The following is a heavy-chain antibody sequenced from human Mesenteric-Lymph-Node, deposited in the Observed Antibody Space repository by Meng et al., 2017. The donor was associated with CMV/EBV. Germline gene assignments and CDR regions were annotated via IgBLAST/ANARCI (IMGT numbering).Heavy chain of an antibody. CDR3: ARHQRWLKSEGGFNY. J-gene: IGHJ4*02. Sequence: VLPQTWGAGLFDPSETLSLPSAVYGGSCSGYYWSWIRQPPGKGLEWIGEINHSGSTNYNPSLKSRVTISVDTSKNQFSLKLSSVTAADTAVYYCARHQRWLKSEGGFNYWGQGTLVTVSS. D-gene: IGHD4-23*01. CDR2: INHSGST. V-gene: IGHV4-34*01. CDR1: GGSCSGYY.